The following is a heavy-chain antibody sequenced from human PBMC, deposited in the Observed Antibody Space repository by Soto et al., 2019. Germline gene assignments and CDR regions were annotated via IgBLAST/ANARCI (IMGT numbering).Heavy chain of an antibody. CDR3: AKDPAIAAAGTRTYGMDV. Sequence: GGSLRLSCAASGFTFSSYAMSWVRQAPGKGLEWVSAISGSGGSTYYADSVKGRFTISRDNAKNTLYLQMNSLRAEDTAVYYCAKDPAIAAAGTRTYGMDVWGQGTTVTVSS. CDR2: ISGSGGST. D-gene: IGHD6-13*01. CDR1: GFTFSSYA. J-gene: IGHJ6*02. V-gene: IGHV3-23*01.